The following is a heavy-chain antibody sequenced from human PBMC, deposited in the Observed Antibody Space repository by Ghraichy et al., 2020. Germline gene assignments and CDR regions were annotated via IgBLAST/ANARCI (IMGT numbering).Heavy chain of an antibody. V-gene: IGHV3-23*01. Sequence: ESLNISCAASGFTFSGYAMSWVRQAPGKGLEWVSGISASGGSTYYADAVKGRFTISRDNPKNTLYLQMNSLRAEDTALYHCAKGNTGVPFDPWGQGTLVTVSS. CDR1: GFTFSGYA. J-gene: IGHJ5*02. CDR2: ISASGGST. D-gene: IGHD5-18*01. CDR3: AKGNTGVPFDP.